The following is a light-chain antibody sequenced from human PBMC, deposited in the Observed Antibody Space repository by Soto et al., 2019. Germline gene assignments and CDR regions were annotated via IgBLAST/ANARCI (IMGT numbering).Light chain of an antibody. CDR3: QQRNDWVT. CDR2: DAS. CDR1: QSIRNY. Sequence: EVVLTQSPATLSLSPGERATLSCRASQSIRNYLAWYQQKPGPAPRLLVYDASNRATGIPARFSGSGSGTDFILTISSLEPEDSGVYYCQQRNDWVTFGGGTKVDIK. J-gene: IGKJ4*01. V-gene: IGKV3-11*01.